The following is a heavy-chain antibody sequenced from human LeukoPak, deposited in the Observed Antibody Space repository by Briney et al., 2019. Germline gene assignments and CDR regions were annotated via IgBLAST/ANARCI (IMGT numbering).Heavy chain of an antibody. D-gene: IGHD2-2*01. J-gene: IGHJ4*02. CDR1: RGSISSSGYY. V-gene: IGHV4-39*01. CDR3: AGRGAPTSPGHY. CDR2: ISYSGTT. Sequence: SETLSLTCTVSRGSISSSGYYWNWVRQPPGKGLEWIGSISYSGTTYYNPALKSRVSISADTSQNQFSLKLNSVTAADTAVYYCAGRGAPTSPGHYWGQGTLVTVSS.